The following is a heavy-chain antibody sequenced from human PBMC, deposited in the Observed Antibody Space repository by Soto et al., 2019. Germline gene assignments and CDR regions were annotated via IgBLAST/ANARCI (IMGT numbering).Heavy chain of an antibody. CDR1: GGSLTGYY. CDR2: IKDGGST. Sequence: QVQLQQWGAGLLKPSETLSLTCAVNGGSLTGYYWSWIRQPPGKGLEWIGEIKDGGSTNYSPSLRGRATISSGTSNNQFSLKLNSVTAADTAVYYCARGQEGIAATHWDQGALVTVSS. J-gene: IGHJ4*02. D-gene: IGHD5-12*01. CDR3: ARGQEGIAATH. V-gene: IGHV4-34*01.